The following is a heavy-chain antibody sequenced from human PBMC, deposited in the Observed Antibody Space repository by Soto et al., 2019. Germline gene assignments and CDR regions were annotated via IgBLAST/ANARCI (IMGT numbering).Heavy chain of an antibody. J-gene: IGHJ4*02. CDR1: GFTFSSYD. CDR2: IIHTGDNT. D-gene: IGHD1-1*01. V-gene: IGHV3-23*01. CDR3: ARGTSIAY. Sequence: GESLKISCADYGFTFSSYDMTWVRQAPGKGLEWVSTIIHTGDNTYYADSVKGRFTISRDNSKNTLYLQMSRLRAEDTALYYCARGTSIAYWGQGTLVTVSS.